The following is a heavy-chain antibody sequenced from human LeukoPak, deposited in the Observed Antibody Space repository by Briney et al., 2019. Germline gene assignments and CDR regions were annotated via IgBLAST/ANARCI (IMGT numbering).Heavy chain of an antibody. D-gene: IGHD5-12*01. CDR3: ARDDIVATINWFDP. CDR1: GYTFAAYY. J-gene: IGHJ5*02. CDR2: ISAYNGNT. V-gene: IGHV1-18*04. Sequence: ASVRVSCKASGYTFAAYYIHWVRQAPGQGLEWMGWISAYNGNTNYAQKLQGRVTMTTDTSTSTAYMELRSLRSDDTAVYYCARDDIVATINWFDPWGQGTLVTVSS.